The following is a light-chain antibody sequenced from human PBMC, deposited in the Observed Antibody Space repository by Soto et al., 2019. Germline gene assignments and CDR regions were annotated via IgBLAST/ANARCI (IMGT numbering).Light chain of an antibody. J-gene: IGKJ2*01. CDR2: GAS. CDR1: QTVSSN. V-gene: IGKV3-15*01. CDR3: QQYNNWPPYT. Sequence: EIVMTQSPATLSASPGERVTLSCRASQTVSSNLAWYQQKPGQAPRLLIFGASSRATGIPARFSGSGSGTEFTLTISSLQSEDCAVYYCQQYNNWPPYTFGQGTKLEIK.